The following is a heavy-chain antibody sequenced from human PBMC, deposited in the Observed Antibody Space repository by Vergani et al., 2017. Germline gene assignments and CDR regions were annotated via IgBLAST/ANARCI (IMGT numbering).Heavy chain of an antibody. CDR3: ARSVAVAGSTYFDY. CDR2: IYTGGST. CDR1: GFTVSSTY. D-gene: IGHD6-19*01. V-gene: IGHV3-53*01. J-gene: IGHJ4*02. Sequence: EVQLVESGGGLIQPGGSLRLSCAASGFTVSSTYMTWVRQAPGKGLEWVSVIYTGGSTYYADSVKGRFTSSRDNAKNSLYLQMSSLRAEDTAVYYCARSVAVAGSTYFDYWGQGTLVTVSS.